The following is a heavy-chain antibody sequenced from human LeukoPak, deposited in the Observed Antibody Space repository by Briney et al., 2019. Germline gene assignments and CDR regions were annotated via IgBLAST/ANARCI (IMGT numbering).Heavy chain of an antibody. CDR1: GGSFRSYY. D-gene: IGHD2-15*01. CDR3: ARGIGSFYYFDY. CDR2: IYYTGTT. J-gene: IGHJ4*02. V-gene: IGHV4-59*01. Sequence: SETLSLTCSVSGGSFRSYYWSWIRQSPGKVLEWLGYIYYTGTTNYNPSLKSRVSISLDTSKNQFSLRLSSVTAADTAVYYCARGIGSFYYFDYWGQGARVTVSS.